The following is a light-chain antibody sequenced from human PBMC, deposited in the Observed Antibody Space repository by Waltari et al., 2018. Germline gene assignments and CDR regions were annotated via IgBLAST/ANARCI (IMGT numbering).Light chain of an antibody. CDR1: ESPLHSDGNTY. V-gene: IGKV2D-29*01. CDR2: EVS. Sequence: DIVMTQPPLSMSVTPGQPASTSSTSSESPLHSDGNTYLYWYVQRPGQPPHLLIYEVSNRFSVVPDTFSGSGSATDFTLKISRVEAEDVGVYYCMQNIQLPLTFGGGTKVEI. CDR3: MQNIQLPLT. J-gene: IGKJ4*01.